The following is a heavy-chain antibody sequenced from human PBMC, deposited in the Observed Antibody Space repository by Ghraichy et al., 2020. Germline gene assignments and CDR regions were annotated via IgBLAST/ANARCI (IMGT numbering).Heavy chain of an antibody. CDR3: AKDKGAGRGFDV. D-gene: IGHD5-24*01. J-gene: IGHJ6*02. V-gene: IGHV3-23*01. CDR2: ITAGGST. Sequence: GGSPRLSCAASGFTFVSYAMIWVRQAPGRGVEYVSVITAGGSTYYADSVKGRFTISRDNSKNTLFLQMNSLRAEDTAVYYCAKDKGAGRGFDVWGQGTTVTVSS. CDR1: GFTFVSYA.